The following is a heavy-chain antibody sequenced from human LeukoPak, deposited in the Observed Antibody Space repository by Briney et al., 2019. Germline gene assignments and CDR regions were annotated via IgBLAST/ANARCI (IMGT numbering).Heavy chain of an antibody. D-gene: IGHD6-19*01. CDR1: GYSFTIYW. Sequence: GGSLRLSCKGSGYSFTIYWIGWVRQMPGKGLEWMRIIYPGDSDTTYSPSFQGQVTISADRSINTAYLHWSSLEASDTAIYYCARRLKNSNGWTFDYWGQGTLVTVSS. J-gene: IGHJ4*02. V-gene: IGHV5-51*01. CDR3: ARRLKNSNGWTFDY. CDR2: IYPGDSDT.